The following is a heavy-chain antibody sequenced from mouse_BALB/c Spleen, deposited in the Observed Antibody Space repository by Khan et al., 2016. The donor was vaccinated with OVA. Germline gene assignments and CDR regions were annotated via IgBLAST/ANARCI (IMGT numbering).Heavy chain of an antibody. J-gene: IGHJ3*01. CDR3: TRSGLYCILIY. V-gene: IGHV1-7*01. CDR1: GYTFTTYW. Sequence: QVQLQQSGAELAKPGASVKMSCMASGYTFTTYWMHWIKQRPGQGLEWIGYINPSTDYIEYNQKFKDKATLTTEKSTRTAYMQLNSLTSEDSAVYFCTRSGLYCILIYWGQGTQVTVSA. D-gene: IGHD1-3*01. CDR2: INPSTDYI.